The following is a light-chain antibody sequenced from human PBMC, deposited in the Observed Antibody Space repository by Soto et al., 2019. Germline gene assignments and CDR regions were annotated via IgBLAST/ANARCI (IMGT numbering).Light chain of an antibody. J-gene: IGKJ3*01. V-gene: IGKV1-6*01. CDR3: LQKYFYPFT. Sequence: AIQMTQSPSSLSASVGDRVTITCRASQGIRNDLDWFQQKPGKAPKLLIYAASNLQSGVPARFSGSGSGTDFTLTISSLQPEDFATYYCLQKYFYPFTFGHGTKV. CDR1: QGIRND. CDR2: AAS.